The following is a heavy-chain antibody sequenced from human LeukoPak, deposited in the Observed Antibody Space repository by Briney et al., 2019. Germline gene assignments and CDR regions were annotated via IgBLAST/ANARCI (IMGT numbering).Heavy chain of an antibody. Sequence: PGDSLRLSCTASGFIFSSYSMHWVRQAPGKGLEWVSSISSGRSYIYYADSVKGRFTISRDNAKSSLYLQMSSLRAEDTAIYYFTRMDGGGPFDYWGQGPLVPVSS. CDR1: GFIFSSYS. CDR2: ISSGRSYI. J-gene: IGHJ4*02. D-gene: IGHD3-16*01. CDR3: TRMDGGGPFDY. V-gene: IGHV3-21*01.